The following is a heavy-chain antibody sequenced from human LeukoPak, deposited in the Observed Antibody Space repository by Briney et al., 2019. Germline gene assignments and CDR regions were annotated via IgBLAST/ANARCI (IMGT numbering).Heavy chain of an antibody. J-gene: IGHJ4*02. D-gene: IGHD6-13*01. V-gene: IGHV3-9*01. CDR2: ISWNSGSI. CDR1: GFTFDDDA. CDR3: AKDLTPYSSSWYFDY. Sequence: PGGSLRLSCAASGFTFDDDAMHWVRQAPGKGLEWVSGISWNSGSIGYADSVKGRFTISRDNAKNSLYLQMNSLRAEDTALYYCAKDLTPYSSSWYFDYWGQGTLVTVSS.